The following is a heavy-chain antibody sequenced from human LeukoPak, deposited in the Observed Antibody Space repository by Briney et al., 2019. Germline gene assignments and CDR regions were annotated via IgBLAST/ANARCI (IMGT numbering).Heavy chain of an antibody. CDR1: GYTFTSNY. Sequence: GASVKVSCKAFGYTFTSNYMHWVRQAPGEGLEWMGIINPSGGSTSYAQKFQGRVTMTRDMSTSTVYMELSSLRSEDTAVYYCARVAAEVVGVPGAIGFGWLRRDYYYMDVWGKGTTVTVSS. V-gene: IGHV1-46*01. CDR2: INPSGGST. J-gene: IGHJ6*03. CDR3: ARVAAEVVGVPGAIGFGWLRRDYYYMDV. D-gene: IGHD2-2*02.